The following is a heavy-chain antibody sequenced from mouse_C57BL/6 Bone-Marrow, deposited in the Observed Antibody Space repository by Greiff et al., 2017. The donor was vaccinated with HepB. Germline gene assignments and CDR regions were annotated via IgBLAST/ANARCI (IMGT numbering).Heavy chain of an antibody. J-gene: IGHJ3*01. Sequence: QVQLQQSGPELVKPGASVKISCKASGYAFSSSWMNWVKQRPGKGLEWIGRIYPGDGDTNYNGKFKGKATLTADKSSSTAYMQLSSLTSEDSAVYFCARGNGTRGFAYWGQVTLVTVSA. V-gene: IGHV1-82*01. D-gene: IGHD4-1*01. CDR1: GYAFSSSW. CDR3: ARGNGTRGFAY. CDR2: IYPGDGDT.